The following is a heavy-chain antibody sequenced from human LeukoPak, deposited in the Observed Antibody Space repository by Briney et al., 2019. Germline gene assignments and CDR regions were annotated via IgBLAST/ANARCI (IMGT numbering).Heavy chain of an antibody. Sequence: PSQTLSLTCTVSGGSISSGSYYGSWIRQPAGKGLEWIGRIYTCGSTNYTPSLKSRVPISVDTSKNQFSLKLSSVTAADTAVYYCARGILMVYAYDAFDIWGQGTMVTVSS. CDR3: ARGILMVYAYDAFDI. V-gene: IGHV4-61*02. J-gene: IGHJ3*02. CDR1: GGSISSGSYY. D-gene: IGHD2-8*01. CDR2: IYTCGST.